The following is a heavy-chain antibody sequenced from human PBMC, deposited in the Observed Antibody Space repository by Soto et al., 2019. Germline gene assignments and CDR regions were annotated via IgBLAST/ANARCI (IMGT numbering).Heavy chain of an antibody. CDR2: ISSSGSTI. J-gene: IGHJ2*01. Sequence: EVQLVESGGGLVQPGGSLRLSCAASGFTFSSYEMNWVRQAPGKGLEWVSYISSSGSTIYYADSVKGRFTISRDNARNSLYLKMNSLRAEDTAVYYCPRAYDYYGDYSPDYWYFDLWGRGTLVTVSS. D-gene: IGHD4-17*01. V-gene: IGHV3-48*03. CDR3: PRAYDYYGDYSPDYWYFDL. CDR1: GFTFSSYE.